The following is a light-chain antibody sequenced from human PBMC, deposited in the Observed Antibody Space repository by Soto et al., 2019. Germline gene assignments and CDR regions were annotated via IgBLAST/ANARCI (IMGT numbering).Light chain of an antibody. J-gene: IGLJ1*01. CDR2: EVS. V-gene: IGLV2-14*01. CDR3: SSYTSSSLYV. Sequence: LAQPASVSGSPGQSITISCTGTSSDVGGYNYVSWYQQHPGKAPKLMIYEVSNRPSGVSNRFSGSKSGNTASLTISGLQAEDEADYYCSSYTSSSLYVFGTGTKVTVL. CDR1: SSDVGGYNY.